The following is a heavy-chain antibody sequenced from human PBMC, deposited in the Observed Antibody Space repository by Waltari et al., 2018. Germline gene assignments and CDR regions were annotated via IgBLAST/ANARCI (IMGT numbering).Heavy chain of an antibody. D-gene: IGHD5-12*01. CDR1: GGSISSYY. V-gene: IGHV4-4*07. CDR2: TYTDVKT. J-gene: IGHJ6*03. CDR3: ARERVAKYVYYLDV. Sequence: QVQLQESGPGLVKPSETLSLTCTVSGGSISSYYWSWIRQPGGQGLECVGRTYTDVKTNDNPSLRSRVSNAIDTSKNHFSLKRNSVTAADTAVYYWARERVAKYVYYLDVWGKGTTVTISS.